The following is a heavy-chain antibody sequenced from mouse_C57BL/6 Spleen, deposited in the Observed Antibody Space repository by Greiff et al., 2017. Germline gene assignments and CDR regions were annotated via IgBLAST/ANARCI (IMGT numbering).Heavy chain of an antibody. CDR3: ARSITTVVADWYFGV. V-gene: IGHV1-52*01. Sequence: QVQLQQPGAELVRPGSSVKLSCKASGYTFTSYWMHWVKQRPIQGLEWIGNIDPSDSETHYNQKFKDKATLTVDKSSSTAYMQLSSLTSEDSAVYYCARSITTVVADWYFGVWGTGTTVTVST. J-gene: IGHJ1*03. CDR1: GYTFTSYW. CDR2: IDPSDSET. D-gene: IGHD1-1*01.